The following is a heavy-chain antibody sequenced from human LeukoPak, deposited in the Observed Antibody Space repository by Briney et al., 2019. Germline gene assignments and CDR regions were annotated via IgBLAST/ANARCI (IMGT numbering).Heavy chain of an antibody. CDR3: ARAPEGNLLNNWFDP. CDR2: INPNSGGT. CDR1: GYTFTGYY. J-gene: IGHJ5*02. Sequence: ASVKVSCKASGYTFTGYYMHWVRQAPGQGLEWMGWINPNSGGTNYAQKFQGRVTMTRDTSISTAYMELSRLRSDDTAVYYCARAPEGNLLNNWFDPWGQGTLVTVSS. V-gene: IGHV1-2*02. D-gene: IGHD3-16*01.